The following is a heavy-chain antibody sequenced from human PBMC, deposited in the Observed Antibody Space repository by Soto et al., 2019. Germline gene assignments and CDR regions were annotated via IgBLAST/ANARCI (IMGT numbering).Heavy chain of an antibody. V-gene: IGHV1-46*03. CDR2: IDPSGGST. CDR3: TRGSTVVTLDYFDS. CDR1: GYTVTRHY. Sequence: ASVKVSCKASGYTVTRHYMHWVRQAPGQGLEWMGIIDPSGGSTTYAQKFQDRVTMTRDMSTRTVYMELSSLRSDDTAIYYCTRGSTVVTLDYFDSWGQGTLVTVSS. J-gene: IGHJ4*02. D-gene: IGHD2-21*02.